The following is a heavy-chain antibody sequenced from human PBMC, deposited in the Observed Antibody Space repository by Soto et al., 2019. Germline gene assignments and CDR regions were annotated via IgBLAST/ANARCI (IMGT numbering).Heavy chain of an antibody. V-gene: IGHV1-18*01. CDR2: ISAYNGNT. D-gene: IGHD1-26*01. CDR3: ARVPHQWGPVSAFDI. CDR1: GYTFTSYG. J-gene: IGHJ3*02. Sequence: ASVKVSCKASGYTFTSYGISWVRQAPGQGLEWMGWISAYNGNTNYAQKLQGRVTMTTDTSTSTAYMELRSLRSDDTAVYYCARVPHQWGPVSAFDIWGQGTMVTVSS.